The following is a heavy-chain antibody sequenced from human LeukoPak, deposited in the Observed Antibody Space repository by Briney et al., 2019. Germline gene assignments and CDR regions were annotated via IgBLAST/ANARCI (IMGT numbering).Heavy chain of an antibody. CDR1: GFNFSSYS. CDR3: ARGYSSSWYLD. CDR2: ISSSSSFI. D-gene: IGHD6-13*01. J-gene: IGHJ4*02. V-gene: IGHV3-21*01. Sequence: GGSLRLSCAGSGFNFSSYSMSWVRQAPWKGLKFVSSISSSSSFIYYADSVKGRFTISRDNAKKSLSLQMNSLRADDTAVYYCARGYSSSWYLDWGQGTLVTVSS.